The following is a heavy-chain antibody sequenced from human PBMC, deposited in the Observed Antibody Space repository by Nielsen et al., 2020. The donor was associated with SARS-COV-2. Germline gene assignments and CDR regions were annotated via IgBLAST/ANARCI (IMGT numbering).Heavy chain of an antibody. CDR3: VRIDMATISVDY. CDR1: GGSISTGEFY. CDR2: MHHSGNT. J-gene: IGHJ4*02. Sequence: LRLSCSVSGGSISTGEFYWSWIRQPPGKGLEWIGNMHHSGNTYYNSSLKSRATTTMDTSKNQFSLKLDSVTAADTAVYYCVRIDMATISVDYWGRGTLVTVSS. D-gene: IGHD5-24*01. V-gene: IGHV4-31*03.